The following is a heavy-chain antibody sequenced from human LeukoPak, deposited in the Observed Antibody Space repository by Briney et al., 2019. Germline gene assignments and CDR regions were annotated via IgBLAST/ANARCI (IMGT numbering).Heavy chain of an antibody. V-gene: IGHV1-8*01. CDR3: ARLLGYCSGGSCPVFLDY. CDR2: MNPNSGNT. Sequence: ASVKVSCKASGYTFTSYDINWVRQATGQGLEWMGWMNPNSGNTGYAQKFQGRVTMTRNTSISTAYMELSSLRSEDTAVYYCARLLGYCSGGSCPVFLDYWGQGTLVTVSS. D-gene: IGHD2-15*01. CDR1: GYTFTSYD. J-gene: IGHJ4*02.